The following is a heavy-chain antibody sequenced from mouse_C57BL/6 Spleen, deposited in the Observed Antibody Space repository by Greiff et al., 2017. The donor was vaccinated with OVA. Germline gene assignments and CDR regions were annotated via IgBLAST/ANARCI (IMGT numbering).Heavy chain of an antibody. J-gene: IGHJ4*01. CDR3: ARDKSNYPYYYAMDY. Sequence: EVMLVESGGGLVKPGGSLKLSCAASGFTFSSYAMSWVRQTPEKRLEWVATISDGGSYTYYPDNVKGRFTISRDNAKNNLYLQMSHLKSEDTAMYYCARDKSNYPYYYAMDYWGQGTSVTVSS. CDR1: GFTFSSYA. D-gene: IGHD2-5*01. CDR2: ISDGGSYT. V-gene: IGHV5-4*01.